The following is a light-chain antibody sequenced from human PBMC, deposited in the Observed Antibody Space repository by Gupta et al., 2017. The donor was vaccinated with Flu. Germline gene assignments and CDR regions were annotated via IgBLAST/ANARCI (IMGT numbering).Light chain of an antibody. J-gene: IGKJ1*01. V-gene: IGKV2-30*02. CDR2: KIS. Sequence: DVVMTQSPLSLSVTVGQPASISCRTSQSLVHSDGNTYLNWFQQRPGQSPRRLIYKISNRDSGVPDRFSGSGSGTEYTLEISRVEAEDVGIYYCRHYLNWPWTFGQGTKVEIK. CDR3: RHYLNWPWT. CDR1: QSLVHSDGNTY.